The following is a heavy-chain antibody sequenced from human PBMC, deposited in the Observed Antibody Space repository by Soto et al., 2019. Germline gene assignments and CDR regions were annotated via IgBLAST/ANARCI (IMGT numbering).Heavy chain of an antibody. V-gene: IGHV5-51*01. J-gene: IGHJ6*01. CDR3: GRQSIAAVMDV. CDR1: VYSYSIYL. Sequence: SSGALFVYSYSIYLLSPERQMPGKGLEWMGIIYPGDSDTRYSPSFQGQVTISADKSISTAYLQWSSLKASDTVMDYGGRQSIAAVMDVWRQGSSVPVS. CDR2: IYPGDSDT. D-gene: IGHD6-25*01.